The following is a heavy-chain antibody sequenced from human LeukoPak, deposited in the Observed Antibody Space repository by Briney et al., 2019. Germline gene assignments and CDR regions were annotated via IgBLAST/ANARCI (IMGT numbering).Heavy chain of an antibody. CDR3: ARGSPPGIAVAGYYFDY. D-gene: IGHD6-19*01. J-gene: IGHJ4*02. CDR1: GGTFSSYA. Sequence: SVKVSCKASGGTFSSYASSWVRQAPGQGLEWMGGIIPIFGTANYAQKFQGRVTITADKSTSTAYMELSSLGSEDTAVYYCARGSPPGIAVAGYYFDYWGQGTLVTVSS. CDR2: IIPIFGTA. V-gene: IGHV1-69*06.